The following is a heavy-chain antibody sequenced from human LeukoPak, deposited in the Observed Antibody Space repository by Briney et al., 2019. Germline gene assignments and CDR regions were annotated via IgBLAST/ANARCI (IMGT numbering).Heavy chain of an antibody. D-gene: IGHD2-2*01. V-gene: IGHV4-34*01. J-gene: IGHJ5*02. CDR1: GGSFSGYY. Sequence: SETLSLTCAVYGGSFSGYYWSWIRQPPGKGLEWIGEINHSGSTYYNPSLKSRVTISVDTSKNQFSLKLSSVTAADTAVYYCARHLVVRIHNWFDPWGQGTLVTVSS. CDR2: INHSGST. CDR3: ARHLVVRIHNWFDP.